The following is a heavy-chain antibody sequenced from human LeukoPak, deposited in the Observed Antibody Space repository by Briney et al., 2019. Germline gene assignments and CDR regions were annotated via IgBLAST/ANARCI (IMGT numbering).Heavy chain of an antibody. D-gene: IGHD6-13*01. J-gene: IGHJ4*02. V-gene: IGHV3-21*01. Sequence: GGSLRLSCGASGFTFSSYEMNWVRQAPGKGLEWVSSISSSSYIYYADSVKGRFTISRDNAKNSLYLQMNSLRAEDTAVYYCAREYSVFRYFDYWGQGTLVTVSS. CDR2: ISSSSYI. CDR1: GFTFSSYE. CDR3: AREYSVFRYFDY.